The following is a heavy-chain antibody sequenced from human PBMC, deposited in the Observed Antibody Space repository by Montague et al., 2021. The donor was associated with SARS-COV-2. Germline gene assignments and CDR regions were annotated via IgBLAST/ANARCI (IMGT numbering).Heavy chain of an antibody. J-gene: IGHJ4*02. CDR1: GGSFSGYY. V-gene: IGHV4-34*01. CDR3: GRVILSATSNPFDC. Sequence: SETLSLTCAVYGGSFSGYYWSWIRQPPGKGLEWIGEISHSGSTNYNPPLKSRVTISIDTSKNQFSLKLSSVTAADTAVYFCGRVILSATSNPFDCWGPGTLVTVSS. CDR2: ISHSGST. D-gene: IGHD2-15*01.